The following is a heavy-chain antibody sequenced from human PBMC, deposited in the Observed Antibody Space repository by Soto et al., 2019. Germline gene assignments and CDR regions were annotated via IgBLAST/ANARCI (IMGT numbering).Heavy chain of an antibody. J-gene: IGHJ4*02. V-gene: IGHV1-8*01. Sequence: QVQLVQSGAEVRQPGASVKVSCEASGYIFTSYDFSWVRQAAGQGLEWMGWMNPDTGHTGYAQRFQGRLTLTRNTSITTAYMELNSLTSDDTAIYYCARVRKTRYTYESPGGPLSKWGQGTLVTGTS. CDR2: MNPDTGHT. D-gene: IGHD5-18*01. CDR3: ARVRKTRYTYESPGGPLSK. CDR1: GYIFTSYD.